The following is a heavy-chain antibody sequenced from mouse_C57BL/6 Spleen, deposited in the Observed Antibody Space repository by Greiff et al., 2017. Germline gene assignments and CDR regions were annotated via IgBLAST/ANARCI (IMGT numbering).Heavy chain of an antibody. J-gene: IGHJ3*01. CDR3: ARGGFDYDWFAY. D-gene: IGHD2-4*01. CDR1: GYTFTSSW. V-gene: IGHV1-69*01. Sequence: QVQLQQPGAELVMPGASVKLSCKASGYTFTSSWMHWVKQRPGQGLEWIGEIDPSDSYTNYNQKFKGKSTLTVDKSSSTAYMQLSSLTSEDSAVXYCARGGFDYDWFAYWGQGTLVTVSA. CDR2: IDPSDSYT.